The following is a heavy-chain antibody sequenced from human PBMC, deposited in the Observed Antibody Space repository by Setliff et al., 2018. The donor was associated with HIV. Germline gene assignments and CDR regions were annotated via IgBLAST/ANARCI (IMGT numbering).Heavy chain of an antibody. J-gene: IGHJ4*02. D-gene: IGHD3-3*01. V-gene: IGHV4-59*01. CDR3: ARNGVGDAPFDS. Sequence: SETLSLTCAVYGGSFSSSYWSWIRQPPGKGLEWIGFTYYSGGTNYNPSLKSRVTISVDTSKNHFSLNLTSVTAADTAIYYCARNGVGDAPFDSWGQGTLVTVSS. CDR1: GGSFSSSY. CDR2: TYYSGGT.